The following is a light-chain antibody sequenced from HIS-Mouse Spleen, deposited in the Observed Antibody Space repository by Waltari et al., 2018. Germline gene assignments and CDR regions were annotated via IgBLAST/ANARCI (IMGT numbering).Light chain of an antibody. CDR2: CDS. Sequence: SYVLTQPPSVSVAPGKTARITCGGNNIGSKSVHWYQQKPGQAPGLVVYCDSDRPSGIPERFSGSNSGNTATLTISRVEAGDEADYYCQVWDSSSDHVVFGGGTKLTVL. CDR1: NIGSKS. V-gene: IGLV3-21*04. CDR3: QVWDSSSDHVV. J-gene: IGLJ2*01.